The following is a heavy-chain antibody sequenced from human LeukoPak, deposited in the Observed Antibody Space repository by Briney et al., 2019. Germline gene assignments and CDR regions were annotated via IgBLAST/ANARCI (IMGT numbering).Heavy chain of an antibody. V-gene: IGHV1-69*06. J-gene: IGHJ6*03. Sequence: SVKVSCKASGGTFSSYAISWVRQAPGQGLEWMGGIIPIFGTANYAQKFQGRVTITADKSTSTAYMELSSLRSEDTAVYYCARVPLMVYAILDYYYYYMDVWGKGTTVTVSS. CDR2: IIPIFGTA. CDR1: GGTFSSYA. CDR3: ARVPLMVYAILDYYYYYMDV. D-gene: IGHD2-8*01.